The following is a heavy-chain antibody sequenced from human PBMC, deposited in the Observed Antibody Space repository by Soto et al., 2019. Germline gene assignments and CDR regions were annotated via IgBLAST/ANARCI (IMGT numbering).Heavy chain of an antibody. Sequence: GASVKVSCKASGYTFTSYGISWVRQAPGQGLEWMGWISTYNGNTNYAQKLQGRVTMTTDTSTSTAYMELRSLRSDDTAVYYCARRRLAAAGTHYFDYWGQGTLVTVSS. V-gene: IGHV1-18*01. J-gene: IGHJ4*02. CDR1: GYTFTSYG. CDR2: ISTYNGNT. CDR3: ARRRLAAAGTHYFDY. D-gene: IGHD6-13*01.